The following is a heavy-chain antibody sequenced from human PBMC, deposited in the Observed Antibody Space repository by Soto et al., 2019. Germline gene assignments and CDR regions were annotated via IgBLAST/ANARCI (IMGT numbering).Heavy chain of an antibody. CDR2: ILSNDEK. J-gene: IGHJ6*02. CDR3: ARTLEERNGMDV. CDR1: GVSLIDGKMG. Sequence: QVTLKESGPVLVNPTETLTLTCTVSGVSLIDGKMGVSWIRQPPGKALEWLAHILSNDEKSYSTSLQRRLTISTDTSKTQVVLTMTNLGPADTGTYYCARTLEERNGMDVWGQGTAVTVSS. V-gene: IGHV2-26*01.